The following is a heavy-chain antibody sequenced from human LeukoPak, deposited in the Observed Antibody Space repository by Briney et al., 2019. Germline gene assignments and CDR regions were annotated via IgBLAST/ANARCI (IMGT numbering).Heavy chain of an antibody. CDR2: IKQDGSEK. Sequence: HSGGSLRLSRAASGFTFSTFAMVWVRQPPGKGLEWVANIKQDGSEKYYVDSVKGRFTISRDNAKNSLYLQINSLRAEDTAVYYCARDAQVHYYYYYMDVWGKGTTVTVSS. CDR1: GFTFSTFA. CDR3: ARDAQVHYYYYYMDV. V-gene: IGHV3-7*01. J-gene: IGHJ6*03.